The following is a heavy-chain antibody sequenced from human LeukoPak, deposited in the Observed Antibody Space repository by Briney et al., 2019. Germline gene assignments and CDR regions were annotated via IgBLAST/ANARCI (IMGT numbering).Heavy chain of an antibody. CDR3: ARDSHYCSSTSCYKGDDAFDI. V-gene: IGHV4-61*02. CDR2: IYTSGST. J-gene: IGHJ3*02. D-gene: IGHD2-2*02. Sequence: SQTLSLTCTVSGGSISSGSYYWSWIRQPAGKGLEWIGRIYTSGSTNYNPSLKSRVTISVDTSKNQVSLKLSSVTAADTAVYYCARDSHYCSSTSCYKGDDAFDIWGQGTMVTVSS. CDR1: GGSISSGSYY.